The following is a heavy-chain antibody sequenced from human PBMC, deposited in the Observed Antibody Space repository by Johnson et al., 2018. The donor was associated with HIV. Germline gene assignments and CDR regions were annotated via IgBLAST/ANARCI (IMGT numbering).Heavy chain of an antibody. J-gene: IGHJ3*02. D-gene: IGHD3-22*01. CDR3: GRRAYYYDSSGYYSHAFDI. V-gene: IGHV3-74*02. CDR1: GFTFSSYW. Sequence: VQLVESGGGVVQPGRSLRLSCAASGFTFSSYWMHWVRQAPGKGLVWVSRINSDGSSTRYADSVKGRFTISRDNAKNTLYLQMNSLRAEDTAVYYCGRRAYYYDSSGYYSHAFDIWGQGTMVTVSS. CDR2: INSDGSST.